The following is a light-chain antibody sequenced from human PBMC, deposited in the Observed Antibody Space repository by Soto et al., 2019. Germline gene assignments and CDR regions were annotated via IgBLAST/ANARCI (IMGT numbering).Light chain of an antibody. V-gene: IGLV2-14*01. CDR2: EVS. CDR3: ISYTTSSTLV. Sequence: QSALTQPASVSGSPGQSITISCTGTSSDVGCYNYVSWYQQHPGKATKLMIYEVSNRPSGVSNRFSGSKSGNTASLTISGLQAEDEADYYCISYTTSSTLVFGTGTKVTVL. CDR1: SSDVGCYNY. J-gene: IGLJ1*01.